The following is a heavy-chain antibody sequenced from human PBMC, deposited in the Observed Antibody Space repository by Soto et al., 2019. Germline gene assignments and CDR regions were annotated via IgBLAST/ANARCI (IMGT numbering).Heavy chain of an antibody. CDR2: MYFGGSF. V-gene: IGHV4-59*02. J-gene: IGHJ5*02. CDR1: GASVSHGY. CDR3: ARIYYDSTGFEVDP. Sequence: PSETLSLTCNVSGASVSHGYWSWIRQPPGKGLEWIGFMYFGGSFNYNPSLTSRATISVETSKNQFSMKLTSVTASDTAVYYCARIYYDSTGFEVDPWGQGTLVTVSS. D-gene: IGHD3-22*01.